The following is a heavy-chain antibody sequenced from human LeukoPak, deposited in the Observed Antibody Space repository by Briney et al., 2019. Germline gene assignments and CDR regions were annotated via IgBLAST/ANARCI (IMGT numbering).Heavy chain of an antibody. J-gene: IGHJ4*02. Sequence: GGSLRLSCAASGFTFSSYGMHWVRQAPGKGLEWVAFIRYDGSNKYYADSVKGRFTISRDNSKNTLYLQMNSLRAEDTAVYYCAKEGPLYSSGWLPDYWGQGTLVTVSS. CDR3: AKEGPLYSSGWLPDY. D-gene: IGHD6-19*01. CDR1: GFTFSSYG. CDR2: IRYDGSNK. V-gene: IGHV3-30*02.